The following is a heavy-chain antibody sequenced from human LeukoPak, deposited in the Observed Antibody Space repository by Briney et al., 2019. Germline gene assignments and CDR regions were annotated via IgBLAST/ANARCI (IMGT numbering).Heavy chain of an antibody. J-gene: IGHJ4*02. Sequence: SETLSLTCAVSGGSINSGDYYWVWIRQPPGKGPEWIGSIYYSGSTSYNPSLKSRVTMTVDTSKSQFSLKLSSVTAADTAVYYCASGYSSVEPFDYWGQGTLVTVSS. CDR1: GGSINSGDYY. CDR2: IYYSGST. CDR3: ASGYSSVEPFDY. V-gene: IGHV4-39*07. D-gene: IGHD6-25*01.